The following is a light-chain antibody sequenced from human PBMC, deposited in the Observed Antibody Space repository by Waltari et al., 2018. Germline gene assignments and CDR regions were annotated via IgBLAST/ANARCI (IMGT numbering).Light chain of an antibody. Sequence: DIQMTQSPSSLSASVGDRVTINCRAGQKINGYLNWYQHKPGKAPKLLIYGASNLQTGVPSRFSGSESGTDFTLTINSLQPEDFATYFCQQTYSTPGITFGQGTRLEI. CDR3: QQTYSTPGIT. V-gene: IGKV1-39*01. CDR1: QKINGY. CDR2: GAS. J-gene: IGKJ5*01.